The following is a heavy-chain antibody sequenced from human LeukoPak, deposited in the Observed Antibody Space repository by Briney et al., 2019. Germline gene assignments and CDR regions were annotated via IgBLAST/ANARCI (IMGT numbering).Heavy chain of an antibody. V-gene: IGHV3-30*02. CDR3: AKDITESGSYDFDY. J-gene: IGHJ4*02. D-gene: IGHD1-26*01. Sequence: GSLRLSCAASGFTFSFYGMHWVRQAPGKGLEWVALIRKDGSNQFYADSVKGRFTISRDNSKNTVYLQMNSLRPEDTALYHCAKDITESGSYDFDYWGQGTLVTVSS. CDR1: GFTFSFYG. CDR2: IRKDGSNQ.